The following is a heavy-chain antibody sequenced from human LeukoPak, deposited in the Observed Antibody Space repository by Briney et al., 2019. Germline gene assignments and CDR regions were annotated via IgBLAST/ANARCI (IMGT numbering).Heavy chain of an antibody. CDR2: ISGSGGST. CDR3: AKVGEVGTGPDYFDY. J-gene: IGHJ4*02. D-gene: IGHD2-8*02. CDR1: GFTFSSYA. V-gene: IGHV3-23*01. Sequence: GGSLRLSCAASGFTFSSYAMSWVRQAPGKGLEWVSAISGSGGSTYYAESVKGRFTISRDNSKNTLYLQMNSLRAEDTAVYYCAKVGEVGTGPDYFDYWGQGTLVTVSS.